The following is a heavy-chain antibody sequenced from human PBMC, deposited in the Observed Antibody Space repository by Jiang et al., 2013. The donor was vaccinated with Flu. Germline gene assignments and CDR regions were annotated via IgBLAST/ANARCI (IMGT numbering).Heavy chain of an antibody. J-gene: IGHJ4*02. Sequence: PGLVKPSETLSLTCTVSGGSISSNYWSWIRQPPGKGLEWIGYIYYSGSTNYNPSLKSRVTISVDTPKNQFSLKLTSVTAADTAVYYCARHGAHFYGSGTNPLDYWGQGTLVTVSS. CDR2: IYYSGST. V-gene: IGHV4-59*08. CDR1: GGSISSNY. CDR3: ARHGAHFYGSGTNPLDY. D-gene: IGHD3-10*01.